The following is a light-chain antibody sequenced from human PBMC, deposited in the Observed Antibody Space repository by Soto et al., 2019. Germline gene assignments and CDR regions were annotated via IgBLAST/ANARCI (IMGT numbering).Light chain of an antibody. CDR1: QTIGSW. Sequence: DIQITQSHSTLYGSVGDRVTLTWRASQTIGSWLAWYQQKQGKPPKSLIYKASTLKSGVPSRFSGSRSGTEFTLTIISLQPDDFSTYYCQHYNSSSEAFGQGTKVDIK. CDR2: KAS. V-gene: IGKV1-5*03. CDR3: QHYNSSSEA. J-gene: IGKJ1*01.